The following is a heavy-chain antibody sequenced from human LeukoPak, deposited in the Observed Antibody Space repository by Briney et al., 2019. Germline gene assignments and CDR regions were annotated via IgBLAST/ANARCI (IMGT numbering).Heavy chain of an antibody. CDR2: ISYEGSNK. J-gene: IGHJ4*02. Sequence: GGSLRLSCAASEFSFGSYGMHWVRQAPGKGLEWVAVISYEGSNKYYADSVKGRFTISRDNSKNTLYLQMNSLRAEDTAVYYCAKDRVGATYYFDYWGQGTLVTVSS. D-gene: IGHD1-26*01. V-gene: IGHV3-30*18. CDR3: AKDRVGATYYFDY. CDR1: EFSFGSYG.